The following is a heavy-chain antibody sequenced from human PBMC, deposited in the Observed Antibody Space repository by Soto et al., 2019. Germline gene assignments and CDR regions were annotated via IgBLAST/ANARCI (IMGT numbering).Heavy chain of an antibody. CDR2: ISGSGGST. Sequence: GGSLRLSCAASGFTFSSYAMSWVRQAPGKGLEWVSAISGSGGSTYYADSVKGRFTISRDNSKNTLYLQMNSLRAEDTAVYYCAKDRIMITFGGVIAPFLSPNDAFDIWAQGTMVTVSS. J-gene: IGHJ3*02. CDR3: AKDRIMITFGGVIAPFLSPNDAFDI. V-gene: IGHV3-23*01. CDR1: GFTFSSYA. D-gene: IGHD3-16*02.